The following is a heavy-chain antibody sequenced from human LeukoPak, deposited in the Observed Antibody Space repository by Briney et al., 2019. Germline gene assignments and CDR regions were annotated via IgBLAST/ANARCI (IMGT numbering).Heavy chain of an antibody. J-gene: IGHJ4*02. CDR1: GFTFSSYG. D-gene: IGHD6-19*01. V-gene: IGHV3-30*18. CDR2: ISYDASNK. CDR3: AKEIQWLVLTEYYFDY. Sequence: QTGGSERLSCAASGFTFSSYGMHCVRQAPGKGLEWVAVISYDASNKYYADSVKGRFTISRDNSKNTLYLQMNSLRAEDTAVYYCAKEIQWLVLTEYYFDYWGQGTLVTVSS.